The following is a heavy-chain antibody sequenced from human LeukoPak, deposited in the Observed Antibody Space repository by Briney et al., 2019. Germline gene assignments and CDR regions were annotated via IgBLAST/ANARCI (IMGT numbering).Heavy chain of an antibody. CDR1: GFTFSSYG. V-gene: IGHV3-30*18. J-gene: IGHJ6*02. CDR3: AKDRYYYDSSGYYYYYGMDV. CDR2: ISYDGSNK. D-gene: IGHD3-22*01. Sequence: GGSLRLSCAASGFTFSSYGMHWVRQAPGKGLEWVAVISYDGSNKYYADSVKGRFTISRDNSKNTLYLQMNSLRAEDTAVYYCAKDRYYYDSSGYYYYYGMDVRGQGTTVTVSS.